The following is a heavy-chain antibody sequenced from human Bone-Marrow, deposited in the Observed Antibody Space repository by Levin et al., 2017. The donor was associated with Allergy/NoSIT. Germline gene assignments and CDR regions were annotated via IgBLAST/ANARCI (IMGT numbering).Heavy chain of an antibody. CDR3: TKPYAYWEDMTGSHY. CDR2: ITEGGNT. J-gene: IGHJ4*02. D-gene: IGHD3-9*01. Sequence: GGSLRLSCATSGFTFHRYAMSWARQAPGKGLEWVSVITEGGNTKYADSVKGRFTISRDNSKSTLFLQMSSLRAEDTAVYYCTKPYAYWEDMTGSHYWGQGAQVTVSS. CDR1: GFTFHRYA. V-gene: IGHV3-23*01.